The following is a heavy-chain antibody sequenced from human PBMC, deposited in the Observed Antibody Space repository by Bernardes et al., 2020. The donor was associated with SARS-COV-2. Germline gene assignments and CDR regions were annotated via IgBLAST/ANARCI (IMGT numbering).Heavy chain of an antibody. CDR2: ISYEGSIQ. Sequence: GGSLRLSCEASGFTFNNFGMHWVRQAPGKGLEWVAVISYEGSIQHYADSVKGRFTISRDSSKNTVILLMNSLRAEDTAVYYCVKEHHFYDSSGYREYLDSWGQGTLVTVSS. V-gene: IGHV3-30*18. D-gene: IGHD3-22*01. CDR3: VKEHHFYDSSGYREYLDS. J-gene: IGHJ4*02. CDR1: GFTFNNFG.